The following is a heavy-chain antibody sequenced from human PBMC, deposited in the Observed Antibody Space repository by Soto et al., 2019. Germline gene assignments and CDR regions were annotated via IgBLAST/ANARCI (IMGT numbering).Heavy chain of an antibody. V-gene: IGHV4-39*01. J-gene: IGHJ4*02. Sequence: ASETLSLTCTVSAVSISSSSYYWGWIRQPPGKGLERIGSIYYSGSTYYSTSLKSRVTISVDTPKNQFSLKLSSVTAADTAVYYCARHKGMITFGGVIVIPPYFDYWGQGTLVTVSS. D-gene: IGHD3-16*02. CDR1: AVSISSSSYY. CDR3: ARHKGMITFGGVIVIPPYFDY. CDR2: IYYSGST.